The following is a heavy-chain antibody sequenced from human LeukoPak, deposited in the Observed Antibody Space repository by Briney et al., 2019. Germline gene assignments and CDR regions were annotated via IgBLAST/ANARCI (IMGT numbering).Heavy chain of an antibody. CDR3: ATVHSGWYPYFDY. Sequence: ASVKVSCKVSGYTLTELSMHWVRQAPGKGREWMGGFDPEDGETIYAQKFQGRVTMTEDTSTDTAYMELSSLRSEDTAVYYCATVHSGWYPYFDYWGQGTLVTVSS. J-gene: IGHJ4*02. V-gene: IGHV1-24*01. CDR1: GYTLTELS. CDR2: FDPEDGET. D-gene: IGHD6-19*01.